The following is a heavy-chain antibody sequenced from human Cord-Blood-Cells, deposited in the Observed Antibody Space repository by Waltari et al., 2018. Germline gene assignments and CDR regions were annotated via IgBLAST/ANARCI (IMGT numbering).Heavy chain of an antibody. Sequence: QLQLQESGPGLVKPSETLSLTCTVSGGSISSSSYYWGWIRQPPGKGLGWIGSNYYSGSTYYNPSLKSRVTISVDTAKNQFSLKLSSVTAADTAVYYCARRGAARPFDYWGQGTLVTVSS. CDR2: NYYSGST. J-gene: IGHJ4*02. CDR1: GGSISSSSYY. V-gene: IGHV4-39*01. CDR3: ARRGAARPFDY. D-gene: IGHD6-6*01.